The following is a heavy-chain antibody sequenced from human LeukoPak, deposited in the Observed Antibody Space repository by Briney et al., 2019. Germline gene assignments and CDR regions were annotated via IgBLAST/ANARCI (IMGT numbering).Heavy chain of an antibody. J-gene: IGHJ6*03. D-gene: IGHD5-12*01. V-gene: IGHV4-34*01. CDR1: GVSFSGYY. CDR2: INHSGST. Sequence: SETLSLTCAVYGVSFSGYYWSWIRQPPGKGLEWIGEINHSGSTNYNPSLKSRVTISVDTSKNQFSLKLSSVTAADTAVYYCARGPSGYDYYYYYYMDVWGKGTTVTVSS. CDR3: ARGPSGYDYYYYYYMDV.